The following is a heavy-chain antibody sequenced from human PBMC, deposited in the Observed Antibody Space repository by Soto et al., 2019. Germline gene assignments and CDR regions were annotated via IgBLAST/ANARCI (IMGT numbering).Heavy chain of an antibody. D-gene: IGHD2-2*01. J-gene: IGHJ4*02. CDR2: INPNSGGT. CDR3: ARADCSSTSCYLPY. Sequence: ASVKVSCKASGYTFTGYYMHWVRQAPGQGLEWMGWINPNSGGTNYAQKFQGWVTMTRDTSISTAYMELSRLRSDDTAVYYCARADCSSTSCYLPYWGQGTLVTVSS. V-gene: IGHV1-2*04. CDR1: GYTFTGYY.